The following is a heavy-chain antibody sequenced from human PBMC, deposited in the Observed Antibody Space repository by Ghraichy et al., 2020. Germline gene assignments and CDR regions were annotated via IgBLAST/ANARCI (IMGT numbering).Heavy chain of an antibody. CDR1: GGSISSYY. CDR3: ARVTYSSGWYPTQNYYYGMDV. J-gene: IGHJ6*02. Sequence: SETLSLTCTVSGGSISSYYWSWIRQPPWKGLEWIGYIYYSGSTNYNPSLKSRVTISVDTSKNQFSLKLSSVTAADTAVYYCARVTYSSGWYPTQNYYYGMDVWGQGTTVTVSS. V-gene: IGHV4-59*01. D-gene: IGHD6-19*01. CDR2: IYYSGST.